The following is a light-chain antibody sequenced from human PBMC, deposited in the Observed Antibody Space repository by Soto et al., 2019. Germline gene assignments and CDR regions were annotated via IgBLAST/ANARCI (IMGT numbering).Light chain of an antibody. Sequence: IVLTQAPATMAFSPLEGATTYCRASQSVSSYLAWYQQKPGQAPRLLIYDVSNRATGIPARFSGSGSGTDFTLTISSLEPEDFAVYYCQQRSNWPRTFGQGTKVDIK. CDR3: QQRSNWPRT. V-gene: IGKV3-11*01. CDR1: QSVSSY. CDR2: DVS. J-gene: IGKJ1*01.